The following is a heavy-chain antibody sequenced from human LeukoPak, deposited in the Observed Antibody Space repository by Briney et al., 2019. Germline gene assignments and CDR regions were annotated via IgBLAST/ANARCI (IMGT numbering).Heavy chain of an antibody. V-gene: IGHV3-9*01. CDR1: GFTFHQYA. CDR3: AKDKAPLYSGYDWDLDF. J-gene: IGHJ4*02. Sequence: GGSLRLSCEASGFTFHQYAIHWVRQVPGKGLEWVSGISWNSGSIGYADSVRGRFTISRDNAKNSVYLQMNSLRAEDTALYYCAKDKAPLYSGYDWDLDFWGQGTLVIVSS. CDR2: ISWNSGSI. D-gene: IGHD5-12*01.